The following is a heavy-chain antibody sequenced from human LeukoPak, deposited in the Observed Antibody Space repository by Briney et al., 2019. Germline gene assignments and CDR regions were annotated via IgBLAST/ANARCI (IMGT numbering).Heavy chain of an antibody. D-gene: IGHD6-13*01. J-gene: IGHJ4*02. V-gene: IGHV4-59*08. CDR2: IYYSGST. CDR3: ARQYSSSWIDY. CDR1: GGSISSYY. Sequence: SETLSLTCTVSGGSISSYYWSWIRQPPGKGLEWVGYIYYSGSTNYNPSLKSRVTISVDTSKNQFSLKLSSVTAADTAVYYCARQYSSSWIDYWGQGTLVTVSS.